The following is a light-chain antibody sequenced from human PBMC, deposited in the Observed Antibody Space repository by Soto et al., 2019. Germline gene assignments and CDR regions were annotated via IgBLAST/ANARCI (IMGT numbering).Light chain of an antibody. J-gene: IGKJ2*01. CDR2: WAS. CDR1: QSVLHSSNNKNY. V-gene: IGKV4-1*01. CDR3: QQYYDAPPMYT. Sequence: DIVMTQSPDSLAVSLGERATINCKSSQSVLHSSNNKNYLAWYQQKPGQPPKLLIYWASTRESGVPDRFSGSGSATDFTLTISSLQAEDVALYSCQQYYDAPPMYTFGQATKVDIK.